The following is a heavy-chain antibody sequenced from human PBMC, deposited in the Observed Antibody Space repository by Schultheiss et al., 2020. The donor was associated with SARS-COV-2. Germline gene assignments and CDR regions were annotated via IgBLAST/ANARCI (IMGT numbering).Heavy chain of an antibody. Sequence: ASVKVSCKASGYTFTGYDMHWVRQAPGQGLEWMGWISAYNGNTNYAQKFQERVTITADESTSTAYMELSSLRSEDTAVYYCARDRPIDSGDDPHYYYYGMDVWGQGTTVTVSS. D-gene: IGHD5-12*01. V-gene: IGHV1-18*04. CDR3: ARDRPIDSGDDPHYYYYGMDV. J-gene: IGHJ6*02. CDR2: ISAYNGNT. CDR1: GYTFTGYD.